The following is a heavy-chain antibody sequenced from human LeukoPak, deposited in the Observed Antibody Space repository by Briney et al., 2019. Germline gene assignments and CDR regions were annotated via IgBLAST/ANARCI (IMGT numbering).Heavy chain of an antibody. CDR1: GFTFSSYA. V-gene: IGHV3-23*01. D-gene: IGHD4-17*01. CDR3: AKEAGQDYGALDAFDV. Sequence: GGSLRLSCAASGFTFSSYAMSWVRQAPGKGLEWISAISGSGVSTYYADSVKGRFTISRDNSKNTLFLQMNSLRAEDTAVYYCAKEAGQDYGALDAFDVWGQGTMVTVSS. CDR2: ISGSGVST. J-gene: IGHJ3*01.